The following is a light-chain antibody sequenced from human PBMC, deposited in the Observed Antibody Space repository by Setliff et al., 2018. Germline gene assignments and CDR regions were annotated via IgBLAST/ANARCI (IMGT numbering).Light chain of an antibody. CDR2: EVT. CDR3: SAYTSSSTYV. Sequence: QSVLTQPASVSGSPGQSITISCSGTIGDVGAYDFVSWYQHHLGKAPKLVIYEVTNRPSGISNRFSGSKSGNSASLIISRLQAEDEADYYCSAYTSSSTYVFGTGTKATVL. V-gene: IGLV2-14*01. CDR1: IGDVGAYDF. J-gene: IGLJ1*01.